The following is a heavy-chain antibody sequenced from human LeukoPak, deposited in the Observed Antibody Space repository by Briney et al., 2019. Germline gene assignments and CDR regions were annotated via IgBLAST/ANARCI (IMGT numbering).Heavy chain of an antibody. J-gene: IGHJ4*02. CDR2: IYYSGST. CDR3: ARGLAAAANFDY. D-gene: IGHD6-13*01. Sequence: SETLSLTCTVSGGSIGGYYWSWIRQPPGKGLEWIGYIYYSGSTNYNPSLKSRVTISVDTSKNQFSLKLSSVTAADTAVYYCARGLAAAANFDYWGQGTLVTVSS. CDR1: GGSIGGYY. V-gene: IGHV4-59*01.